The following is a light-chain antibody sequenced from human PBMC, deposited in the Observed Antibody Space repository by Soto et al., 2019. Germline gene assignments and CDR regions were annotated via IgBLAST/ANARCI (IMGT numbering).Light chain of an antibody. CDR2: DAS. Sequence: LLTQAPGTLSLSPGDRATLSCRASQSVSGSYLAWYQQKPGQAPRLLIYDASRRATGIPERFSGSGSGTDFTLTINRLEPEDFAVYYCQQYGSSPTFGLGTKVDIK. CDR3: QQYGSSPT. CDR1: QSVSGSY. J-gene: IGKJ1*01. V-gene: IGKV3-20*01.